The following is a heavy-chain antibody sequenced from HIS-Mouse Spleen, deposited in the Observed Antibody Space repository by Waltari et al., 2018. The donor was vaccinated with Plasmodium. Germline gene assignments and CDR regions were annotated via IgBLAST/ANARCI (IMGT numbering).Heavy chain of an antibody. CDR1: GSTFSRCA. J-gene: IGHJ4*02. CDR2: ISGSGGST. V-gene: IGHV3-23*01. D-gene: IGHD7-27*01. Sequence: EVQLLESGGGLVQPGGSLRLPCAASGSTFSRCAMGWVRQAPGKGLELVSAISGSGGSTYSAASVKGRFTISRDNSKNPLYLQMNSLRAEDTAVYYCAKSSKGTGDLWDYWGQGTLVTVSS. CDR3: AKSSKGTGDLWDY.